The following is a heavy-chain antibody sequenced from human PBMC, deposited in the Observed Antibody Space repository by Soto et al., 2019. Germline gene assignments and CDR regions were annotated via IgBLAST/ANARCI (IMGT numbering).Heavy chain of an antibody. CDR1: GGSVSSGGYY. V-gene: IGHV4-31*03. CDR3: ARCNRGDAFDI. CDR2: IYYSGST. Sequence: QVQLQASGPGLVKPSQTLSLTCTVSGGSVSSGGYYWSWIRQHPGKGLEWIGFIYYSGSTFYNPTLKSRVTISVDKSKNQFSLRLRSVTAADTAVYYCARCNRGDAFDIWGQGTIVTVSS. J-gene: IGHJ3*02.